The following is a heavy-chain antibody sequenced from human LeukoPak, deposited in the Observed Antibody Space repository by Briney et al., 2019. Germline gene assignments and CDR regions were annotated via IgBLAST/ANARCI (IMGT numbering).Heavy chain of an antibody. D-gene: IGHD1-26*01. V-gene: IGHV4-59*01. CDR2: IYYSGST. CDR3: ARDTESGSYSY. J-gene: IGHJ4*02. Sequence: PSETLSLTCTVSGGSISSYYWSWIRQPPGKGLEWIGYIYYSGSTNYNPSLKSRVTISADTSKNQFSLKLSSVTAADTAVYYCARDTESGSYSYWGQGTLVTVSS. CDR1: GGSISSYY.